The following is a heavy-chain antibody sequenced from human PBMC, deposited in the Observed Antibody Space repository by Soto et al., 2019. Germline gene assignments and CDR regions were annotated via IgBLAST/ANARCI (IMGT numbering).Heavy chain of an antibody. CDR1: GYTFTGYA. CDR3: ARGVKYGAYSRWFDP. J-gene: IGHJ5*02. D-gene: IGHD4-17*01. CDR2: INAGNGNT. V-gene: IGHV1-3*01. Sequence: ASVKVSCKASGYTFTGYAMHWVRQAPGQRLEWMGWINAGNGNTKYSQKFQGRVTITRDTSASTAYMELSSLRSEDTAVYYCARGVKYGAYSRWFDPWGQGTXVTVSS.